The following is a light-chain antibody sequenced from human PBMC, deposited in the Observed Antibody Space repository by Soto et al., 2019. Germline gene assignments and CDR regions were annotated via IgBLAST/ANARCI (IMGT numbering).Light chain of an antibody. V-gene: IGKV1-5*03. CDR2: KAS. CDR3: QQYNSVPYT. CDR1: QTINSW. J-gene: IGKJ2*01. Sequence: DIQMTQSPSTLSASVGDRVTITCRASQTINSWLAWYQQKPGKAPRLLIYKASSLESGGPSRFSGSGSGTEFTLTISSLQPDDFATYYCQQYNSVPYTFGQGTK.